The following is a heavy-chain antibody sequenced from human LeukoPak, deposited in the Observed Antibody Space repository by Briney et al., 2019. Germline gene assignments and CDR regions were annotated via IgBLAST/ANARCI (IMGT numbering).Heavy chain of an antibody. V-gene: IGHV1-18*01. CDR3: ARGDYGDY. CDR1: GGTFSSYA. CDR2: ISSYNGNT. Sequence: ASVKVSCKASGGTFSSYAISWVRQAPGQGLEWMGWISSYNGNTNYAQKLQGRVTMTTDTSTSTAYMELRSLISDDTAVYYCARGDYGDYWGQGTLVTVSS. J-gene: IGHJ4*02.